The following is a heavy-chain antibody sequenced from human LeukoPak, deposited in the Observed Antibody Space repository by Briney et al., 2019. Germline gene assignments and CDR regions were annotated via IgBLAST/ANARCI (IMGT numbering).Heavy chain of an antibody. J-gene: IGHJ4*02. CDR2: ISGSGVST. CDR3: AKAGDAWGYNSPLGGRFDY. V-gene: IGHV3-23*01. D-gene: IGHD5-24*01. CDR1: GFTFSSYA. Sequence: GGSLRLSRAASGFTFSSYAMSWVRQAPGRGLEWVSAISGSGVSTYYADSVKGRFTISRDNSKNRLYLQMNSLRVEDTAVYYCAKAGDAWGYNSPLGGRFDYWGQGTLVTVSS.